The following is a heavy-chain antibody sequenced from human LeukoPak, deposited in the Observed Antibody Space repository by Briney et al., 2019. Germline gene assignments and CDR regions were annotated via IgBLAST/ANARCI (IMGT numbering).Heavy chain of an antibody. CDR1: GFTFTRYD. D-gene: IGHD3-22*01. CDR3: ARGDTSGASFDY. Sequence: GGSLRLSCAASGFTFTRYDMHWVRQRVGKGLQWVSGIGTADDTYYPVSVEGRFTISRENAKNSLYLQMNSLRAGDTAVYYCARGDTSGASFDYWGQGTLVIVSS. J-gene: IGHJ4*02. CDR2: IGTADDT. V-gene: IGHV3-13*01.